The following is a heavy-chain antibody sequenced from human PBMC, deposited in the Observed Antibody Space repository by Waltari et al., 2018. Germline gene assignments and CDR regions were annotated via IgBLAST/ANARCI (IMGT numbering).Heavy chain of an antibody. CDR2: IYYSGST. V-gene: IGHV4-59*01. D-gene: IGHD3-10*01. Sequence: QVQLQESGPGLVKPSETLSLTCTVSGGSISSYYWSWIRQPPGKGLEWIGYIYYSGSTNYNPSLKSRVTISVDTSKNQCSRKLSSVTAADTAVYYCARGLWFGELLFGIVLDPWGQGTLVTVSS. CDR3: ARGLWFGELLFGIVLDP. CDR1: GGSISSYY. J-gene: IGHJ5*02.